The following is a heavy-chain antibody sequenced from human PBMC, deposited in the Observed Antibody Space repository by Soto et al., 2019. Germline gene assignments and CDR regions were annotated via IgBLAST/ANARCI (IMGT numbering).Heavy chain of an antibody. CDR3: ATGAAGGRSHDADY. CDR2: ITGSGTGT. J-gene: IGHJ4*02. Sequence: EVQLLESGGDLVQPGGSLRLSCAASGFTFSGYAMSWVRQAPGKGLEWLSSITGSGTGTYYADSVKGRFTISRDNSKNTLFLQMNSLRADDTAVYYCATGAAGGRSHDADYWGQGTLVTVSS. D-gene: IGHD6-13*01. V-gene: IGHV3-23*01. CDR1: GFTFSGYA.